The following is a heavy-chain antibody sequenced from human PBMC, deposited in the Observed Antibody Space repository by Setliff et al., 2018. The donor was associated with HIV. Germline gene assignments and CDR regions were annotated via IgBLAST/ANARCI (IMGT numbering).Heavy chain of an antibody. J-gene: IGHJ1*01. CDR1: GYTFTDFY. Sequence: ASVKVSCKASGYTFTDFYIHWVRQAPGQGLEWIGRINPKSGVADYLKKFQGRVTMTTDTSTNTAHMELIRPRFDDTAVYYCARARGRYCSGGSCFRAEYFQHWGQGTLVTVSS. V-gene: IGHV1-2*06. CDR2: INPKSGVA. CDR3: ARARGRYCSGGSCFRAEYFQH. D-gene: IGHD2-15*01.